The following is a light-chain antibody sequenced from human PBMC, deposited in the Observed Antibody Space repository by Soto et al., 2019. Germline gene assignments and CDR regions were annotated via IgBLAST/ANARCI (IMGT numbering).Light chain of an antibody. CDR1: QSLSTY. J-gene: IGKJ1*01. V-gene: IGKV1-39*01. CDR3: QQSYNTPPWT. Sequence: DIQMTQSPSSLSASVGDRVTITCRASQSLSTYLNWYQQKPGKAPKLLIYAASSLQSGVPSRFSGSGSGTDFTLTISSLQPEDFATYFCQQSYNTPPWTFGQGTKVEIK. CDR2: AAS.